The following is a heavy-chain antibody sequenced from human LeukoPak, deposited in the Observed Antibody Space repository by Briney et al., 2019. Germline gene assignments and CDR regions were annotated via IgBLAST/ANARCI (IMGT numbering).Heavy chain of an antibody. CDR2: ISGSGGST. CDR3: AKLSGYDWDGFDY. CDR1: GFSFSSYL. V-gene: IGHV3-23*01. J-gene: IGHJ4*02. D-gene: IGHD5-12*01. Sequence: GGSLRLSCAASGFSFSSYLMSWVRQAPGKGLDWVSAISGSGGSTYYADSVKGRFTISRDNSKNTLYLQMNSLRAEDTAVYYCAKLSGYDWDGFDYWGQGTLVIVSS.